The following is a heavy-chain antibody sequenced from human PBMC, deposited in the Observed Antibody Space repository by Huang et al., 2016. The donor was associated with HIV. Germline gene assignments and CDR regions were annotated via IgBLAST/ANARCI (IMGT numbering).Heavy chain of an antibody. CDR2: SNTDGSST. CDR3: ARDPFAQHAFDI. CDR1: GFTFSSYW. D-gene: IGHD2-2*01. V-gene: IGHV3-74*01. J-gene: IGHJ3*02. Sequence: EVQLVESGGGLVQPGGSLRLSCAASGFTFSSYWMNWVRQTPGKGLVWVSRSNTDGSSTSDADAVKGRFTISRDNAKNTLYLQMNSLRAEDTAVYYCARDPFAQHAFDIWGQGTMVTVSS.